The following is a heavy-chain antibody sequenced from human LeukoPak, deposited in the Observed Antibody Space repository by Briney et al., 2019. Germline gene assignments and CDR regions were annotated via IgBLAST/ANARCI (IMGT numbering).Heavy chain of an antibody. Sequence: GESLKISCKGSGYSFTSYWIGWVRQMPGKGLEWMWIIYPGDSDTRYSPSFQGQVTISADKSISTAYLQWSSLKASDTAMYYCARHPSYYDSSGYYKDYYMDVWGKGTTVTVSS. V-gene: IGHV5-51*01. CDR2: IYPGDSDT. J-gene: IGHJ6*03. CDR3: ARHPSYYDSSGYYKDYYMDV. CDR1: GYSFTSYW. D-gene: IGHD3-22*01.